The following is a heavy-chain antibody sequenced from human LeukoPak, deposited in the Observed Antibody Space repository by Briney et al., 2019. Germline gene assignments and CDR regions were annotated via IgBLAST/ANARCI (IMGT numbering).Heavy chain of an antibody. CDR2: INPNSGGT. D-gene: IGHD3/OR15-3a*01. Sequence: ASVKVSCKASGYTFTDYYIDWVRQAPGQGLEWMGWINPNSGGTNYAQEFQGRVTITRDTSISTAYTELSRVRSDDTAVYYCARAWTSDPAVYWGQGTLVTVSS. V-gene: IGHV1-2*02. J-gene: IGHJ4*02. CDR1: GYTFTDYY. CDR3: ARAWTSDPAVY.